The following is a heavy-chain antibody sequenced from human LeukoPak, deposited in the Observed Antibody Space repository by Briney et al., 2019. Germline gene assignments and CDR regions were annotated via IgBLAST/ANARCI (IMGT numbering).Heavy chain of an antibody. CDR3: ARDFSSSSTVYYYYYMDV. CDR1: GGSISSRPYY. D-gene: IGHD6-6*01. CDR2: ISYSGTT. Sequence: SETLSLTCTVSGGSISSRPYYWGWVRQPPGKELEWIGTISYSGTTYYSPSLKSRVTISLDTSKNQFSLKLSSVTAADTAIYYCARDFSSSSTVYYYYYMDVWGKGTTVTVSS. J-gene: IGHJ6*03. V-gene: IGHV4-39*07.